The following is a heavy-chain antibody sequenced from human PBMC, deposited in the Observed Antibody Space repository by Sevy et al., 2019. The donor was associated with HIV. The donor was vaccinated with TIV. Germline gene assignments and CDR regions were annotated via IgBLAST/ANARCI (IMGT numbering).Heavy chain of an antibody. J-gene: IGHJ3*02. V-gene: IGHV3-23*01. Sequence: GGSLRLSCAASGFTFSSYAMSWVRQAPGKGLEWVSAISGSGGSTYYADSVKGRFTISRDNSKNTLYLQMNSLRAEDTTVYYCGNCPYDSSGYYAFDIWGQGTMVTVSS. CDR1: GFTFSSYA. D-gene: IGHD3-22*01. CDR3: GNCPYDSSGYYAFDI. CDR2: ISGSGGST.